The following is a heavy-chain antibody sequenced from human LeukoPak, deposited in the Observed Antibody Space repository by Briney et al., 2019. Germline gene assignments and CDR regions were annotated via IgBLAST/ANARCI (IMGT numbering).Heavy chain of an antibody. CDR3: ARDWVYSSSSDAFDI. J-gene: IGHJ3*02. V-gene: IGHV3-33*01. Sequence: GRSLRLSCAASGFTFSSYGMHWVRQAPGKGLEWVAVIWIDGSNKYYADSVKGRFTISRDNSKNTLYLQMNSLRAEDTAVYYCARDWVYSSSSDAFDIWGQGTMATVSS. D-gene: IGHD6-6*01. CDR1: GFTFSSYG. CDR2: IWIDGSNK.